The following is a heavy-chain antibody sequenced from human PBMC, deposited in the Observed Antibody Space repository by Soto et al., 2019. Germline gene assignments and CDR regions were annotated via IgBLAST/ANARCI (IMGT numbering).Heavy chain of an antibody. V-gene: IGHV1-8*01. CDR3: ARGLVVVSATYWCFDL. J-gene: IGHJ2*01. CDR1: GYTFTSYD. D-gene: IGHD2-15*01. Sequence: QVQLVQSGAEVTKPGASVKVSCKASGYTFTSYDINWVRQAAGQGLEWIGWMNPNSGKAVYAQKFQGRVTMAGNTSISTAYMELSSLRSDDTAVYFCARGLVVVSATYWCFDLWGRGTLVTVSS. CDR2: MNPNSGKA.